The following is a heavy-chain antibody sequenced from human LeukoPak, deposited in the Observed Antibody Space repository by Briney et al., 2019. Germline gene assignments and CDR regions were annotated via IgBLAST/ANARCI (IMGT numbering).Heavy chain of an antibody. CDR3: ARPQDHGGNVENFNI. CDR1: GYTFTAYY. Sequence: ASVKVSCKASGYTFTAYYIHWVRQAPGQGLEWMGWINPNSGGTNYALEFRGRVTMTRDTSISTASMELSRLISDDTAVYYCARPQDHGGNVENFNIWGQGTMVTVSS. D-gene: IGHD4-23*01. J-gene: IGHJ3*02. CDR2: INPNSGGT. V-gene: IGHV1-2*02.